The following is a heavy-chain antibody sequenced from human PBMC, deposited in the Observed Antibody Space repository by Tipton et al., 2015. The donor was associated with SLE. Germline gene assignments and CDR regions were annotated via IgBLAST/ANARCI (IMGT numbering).Heavy chain of an antibody. D-gene: IGHD2-2*01. Sequence: QLVQSGAEVKNPGASVKVSCKASGYIFTTCGISWVRQAPGQGLEWMGWINPNSGGTNYAQKFQGRVTMTRDTSISTAYMELSRLRSDDTAVYYCATHCGSTSCYGYYFFMDVWGKGTTVPVSS. V-gene: IGHV1-2*02. CDR3: ATHCGSTSCYGYYFFMDV. J-gene: IGHJ6*03. CDR1: GYIFTTCG. CDR2: INPNSGGT.